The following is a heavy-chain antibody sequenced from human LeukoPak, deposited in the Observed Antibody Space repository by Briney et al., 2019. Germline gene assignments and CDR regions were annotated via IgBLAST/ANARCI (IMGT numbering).Heavy chain of an antibody. V-gene: IGHV3-21*05. CDR3: AGHTYQPSLIDY. CDR1: GFTFSLYA. J-gene: IGHJ4*02. D-gene: IGHD2-2*01. Sequence: GGSLRLSCAASGFTFSLYAMNWVRQAPGKGLEWVSYIGSGSDDIHYADSVRGRFTISRDNAKNTLYLQMKSLRAEDTAVYYCAGHTYQPSLIDYWGQGTLVTVSS. CDR2: IGSGSDDI.